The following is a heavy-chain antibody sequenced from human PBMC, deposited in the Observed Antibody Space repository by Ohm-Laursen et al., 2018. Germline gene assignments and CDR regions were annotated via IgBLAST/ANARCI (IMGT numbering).Heavy chain of an antibody. J-gene: IGHJ4*02. V-gene: IGHV3-23*01. Sequence: SLRLSCSASGFTVSSNYMSWVCQAPGKGLEWVSAISGSGGSTYYADSVKGRFTISRDNSKNTLYLQMNSLRAEDTAVYYCAKEVDTMYYFDYWGQGTLVTVSS. D-gene: IGHD3-10*02. CDR1: GFTVSSNY. CDR3: AKEVDTMYYFDY. CDR2: ISGSGGST.